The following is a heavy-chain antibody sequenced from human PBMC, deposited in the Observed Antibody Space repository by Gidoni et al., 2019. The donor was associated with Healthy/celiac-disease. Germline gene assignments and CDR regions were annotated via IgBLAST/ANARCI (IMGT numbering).Heavy chain of an antibody. CDR2: IYSGGST. J-gene: IGHJ3*01. CDR1: GFTVSSNY. Sequence: EVQLVESGGGLIQPGGSLRLSCAASGFTVSSNYMSWVRQAQGKGLEWVSVIYSGGSTYYADSVKGRFTISRDNSKNTLYLQMNSLRAEDTAVYYCARDGTYYYDSSGYYFWGQGTMVTVSS. V-gene: IGHV3-53*01. CDR3: ARDGTYYYDSSGYYF. D-gene: IGHD3-22*01.